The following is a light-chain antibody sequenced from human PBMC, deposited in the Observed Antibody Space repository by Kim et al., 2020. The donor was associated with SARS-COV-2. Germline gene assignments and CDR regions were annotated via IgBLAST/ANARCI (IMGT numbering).Light chain of an antibody. CDR2: DAS. J-gene: IGKJ3*01. CDR3: QQRSGTLFT. Sequence: EIVLTQSPATLSLSPGERATLSCRASQRVSSYLAWYQQKPGQAPRLLIYDASNRATGIPARFSASGSGTDFTLTISSLEPEDFAVYYCQQRSGTLFTFGRGTKVDIK. CDR1: QRVSSY. V-gene: IGKV3-11*01.